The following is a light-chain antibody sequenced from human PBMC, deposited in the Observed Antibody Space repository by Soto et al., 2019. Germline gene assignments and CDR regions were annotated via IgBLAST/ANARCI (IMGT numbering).Light chain of an antibody. CDR1: QSISSW. Sequence: DIQMTQSPSALSASVGDRVTITCRASQSISSWLAWYQQKPGKAPKLLIYDASNLGSDVPSRFSGSGSGTEFTLTISSLQPDDFATYYCQQYNSYRTFGQGTKVEIK. V-gene: IGKV1-5*01. CDR3: QQYNSYRT. CDR2: DAS. J-gene: IGKJ1*01.